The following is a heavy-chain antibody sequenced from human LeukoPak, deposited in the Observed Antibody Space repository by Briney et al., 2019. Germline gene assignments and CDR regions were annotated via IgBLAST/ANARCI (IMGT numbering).Heavy chain of an antibody. D-gene: IGHD4-17*01. V-gene: IGHV3-11*06. Sequence: GGSLRLSCAASGFIVSGNYLTWVRQAPGKGLEWVSYIHSSSAYTNYADSVKGRFTISRDNAKNSLYLQMNSLRAEDTAVYYCARTGDYESFDYWGQGTLVTVSS. CDR2: IHSSSAYT. CDR1: GFIVSGNY. CDR3: ARTGDYESFDY. J-gene: IGHJ4*02.